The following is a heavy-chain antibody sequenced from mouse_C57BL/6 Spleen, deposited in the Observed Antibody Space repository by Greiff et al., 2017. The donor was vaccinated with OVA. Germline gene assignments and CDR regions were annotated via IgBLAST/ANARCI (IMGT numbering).Heavy chain of an antibody. CDR3: ARQDYGSAWFAY. CDR1: GFTFSSYG. V-gene: IGHV5-6*01. D-gene: IGHD1-1*01. J-gene: IGHJ3*01. CDR2: ISSGGSYT. Sequence: EVKLMESGGDLVKPGGSLKLSCAASGFTFSSYGMSWVRQTPDKRLEWVATISSGGSYTYYPDSVKGRFTISRDNAKNTLYLQMSSLKSEDTAMYYCARQDYGSAWFAYWGQGTLVTVSA.